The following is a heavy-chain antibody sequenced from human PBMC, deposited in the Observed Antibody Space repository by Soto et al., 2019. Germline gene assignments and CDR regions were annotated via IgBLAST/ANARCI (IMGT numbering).Heavy chain of an antibody. D-gene: IGHD2-21*02. Sequence: QITLMESGPTLVKPTQTLTLTCTFSGFSLNTGGVGVGWIRQPPGKALEWLALIYWDDDKRYSPSLRSRLTITKDTSEHQVVLTMTDMDPVDTATYYCTHSRCGGDCLQSYSSHYYYGVDVWGIGTTVTVSS. CDR1: GFSLNTGGVG. CDR3: THSRCGGDCLQSYSSHYYYGVDV. V-gene: IGHV2-5*02. J-gene: IGHJ6*04. CDR2: IYWDDDK.